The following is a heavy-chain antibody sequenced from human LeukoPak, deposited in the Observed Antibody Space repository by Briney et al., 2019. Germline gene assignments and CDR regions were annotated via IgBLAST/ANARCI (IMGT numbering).Heavy chain of an antibody. Sequence: QSGGSLRLSCAASGFTFSSYSMNGVRQAPGKGLEWVSYISSSSSTIYYADSVKGRFTISRDNPKNSLYLKMNSMRAEDTAVYYCARERARREYYFDYWGQGTLVTVSS. CDR1: GFTFSSYS. CDR3: ARERARREYYFDY. V-gene: IGHV3-48*01. J-gene: IGHJ4*02. CDR2: ISSSSSTI.